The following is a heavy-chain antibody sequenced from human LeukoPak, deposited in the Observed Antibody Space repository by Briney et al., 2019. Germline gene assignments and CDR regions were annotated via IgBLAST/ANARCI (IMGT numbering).Heavy chain of an antibody. CDR3: AGDKTTSGYYEFDF. Sequence: TGGSLRLSCAASGFTVSSNYMSWVRQAPGKGLEWVSVIYSGGSTYYADSVKGRFTISRDNSKNTLYLQMSSLRAEDTGVYYCAGDKTTSGYYEFDFWGQGALVTVSS. D-gene: IGHD5-12*01. CDR1: GFTVSSNY. CDR2: IYSGGST. J-gene: IGHJ4*02. V-gene: IGHV3-53*01.